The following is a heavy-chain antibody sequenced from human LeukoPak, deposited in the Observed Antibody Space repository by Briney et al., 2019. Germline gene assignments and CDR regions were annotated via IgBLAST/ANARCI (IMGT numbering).Heavy chain of an antibody. Sequence: GSSVKVSCKASGGTFSSYAISWVRQAPGQGLGWMGGIIPIFGTANYAQKFQGRVTITADESTSTAYMELSSLRSEDTAVYYCAREGWDLQYNWFDPWGQGTLVTVSS. CDR2: IIPIFGTA. CDR3: AREGWDLQYNWFDP. D-gene: IGHD2-15*01. CDR1: GGTFSSYA. J-gene: IGHJ5*02. V-gene: IGHV1-69*01.